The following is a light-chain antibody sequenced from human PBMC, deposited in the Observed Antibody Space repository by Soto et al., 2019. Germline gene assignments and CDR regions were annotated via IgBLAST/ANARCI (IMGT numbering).Light chain of an antibody. CDR2: DAS. J-gene: IGKJ2*01. CDR1: QDINNY. Sequence: DIQMTQSPSSLSASVGDRVTITCQASQDINNYINWYQQKPGKAPKLLIYDASNLETGVPSRCSGSGSGTDFTFTISSLQPADTATYSCQQYENLPYTFGQGTKVDIK. V-gene: IGKV1-33*01. CDR3: QQYENLPYT.